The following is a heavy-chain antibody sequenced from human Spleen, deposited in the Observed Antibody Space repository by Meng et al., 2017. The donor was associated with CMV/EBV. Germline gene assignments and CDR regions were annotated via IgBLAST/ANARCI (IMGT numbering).Heavy chain of an antibody. CDR3: ARDLYYDILTGYSTRGGMDV. V-gene: IGHV4-30-4*08. Sequence: LRLSCTVSGGSISSGDYYWSWIRQPPGKGLEWIGYIYYSGTTYYNPSLKSRVIISVDTSTNQFSLKLSSVTAADTAVYYCARDLYYDILTGYSTRGGMDVWGQGTTVTVSS. D-gene: IGHD3-9*01. CDR1: GGSISSGDYY. J-gene: IGHJ6*02. CDR2: IYYSGTT.